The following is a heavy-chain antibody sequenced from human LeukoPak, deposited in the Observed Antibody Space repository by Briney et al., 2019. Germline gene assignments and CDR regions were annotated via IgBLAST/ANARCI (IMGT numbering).Heavy chain of an antibody. J-gene: IGHJ6*02. V-gene: IGHV3-30-3*01. D-gene: IGHD6-13*01. CDR2: ISYDGSNK. CDR1: GFTFSSYA. CDR3: ARVSSSSPLAYYYYGMDV. Sequence: PGGSLRLSCAASGFTFSSYAMHWVRQAPGKGLEWVAVISYDGSNKYYADSVKGRFTISRDNSKNTLYLQMNSLRAEDTAVYYCARVSSSSPLAYYYYGMDVWGQGTTVTVSS.